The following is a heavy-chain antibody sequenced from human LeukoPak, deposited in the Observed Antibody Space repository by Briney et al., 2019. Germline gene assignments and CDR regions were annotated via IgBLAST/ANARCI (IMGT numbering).Heavy chain of an antibody. CDR1: GFTFDDYA. CDR3: AKDLDDSSSNY. V-gene: IGHV3-9*01. J-gene: IGHJ4*02. D-gene: IGHD3-22*01. CDR2: ISWNSGSI. Sequence: GRSLRLPCAASGFTFDDYAMHWVRQAPGKGLEWVSGISWNSGSIGYADSVKGRFTISRDNAENSLYLQMNSLRAEDTALYYCAKDLDDSSSNYWGQGTLVTVSS.